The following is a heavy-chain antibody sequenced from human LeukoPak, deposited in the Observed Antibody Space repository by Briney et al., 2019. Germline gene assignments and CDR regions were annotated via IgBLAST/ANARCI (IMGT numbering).Heavy chain of an antibody. CDR1: GGSFSGYY. CDR3: ARVGGYGLYYYYYCGMDV. Sequence: PSETLSLTCAVYGGSFSGYYWSWIRQPPGKGLEWIGEINHSGSTNYNPSLKSRVTISVDTSENQFSLKLSSVTAADTAVYYCARVGGYGLYYYYYCGMDVWGQGTTVTVSS. V-gene: IGHV4-34*01. J-gene: IGHJ6*02. D-gene: IGHD5-18*01. CDR2: INHSGST.